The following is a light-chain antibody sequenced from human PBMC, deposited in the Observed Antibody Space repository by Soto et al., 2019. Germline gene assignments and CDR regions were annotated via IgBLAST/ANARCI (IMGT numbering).Light chain of an antibody. J-gene: IGKJ5*01. Sequence: EIVLTQSPGTLSLSPGDRATLSCRASQTVSNNYLAWCQQKPGQAPRVIMYGASRRATGIPDRFSGGGSGTDFTLTISRLEPEDSAVYFCQQYAGPPTTFGQGTRLEIK. CDR3: QQYAGPPTT. CDR1: QTVSNNY. V-gene: IGKV3-20*01. CDR2: GAS.